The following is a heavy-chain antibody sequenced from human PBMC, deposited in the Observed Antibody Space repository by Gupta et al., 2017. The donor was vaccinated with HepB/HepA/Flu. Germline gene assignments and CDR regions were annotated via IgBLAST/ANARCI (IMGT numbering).Heavy chain of an antibody. J-gene: IGHJ6*02. CDR2: IKQDGTEQ. CDR1: GFTLTTYW. Sequence: VQLVESGGGLLQRGGSLRLPCAASGFTLTTYWMRWVRQAPGKGLEWVANIKQDGTEQYSLDSVRGRFTVSRDNAKNSVYLHVNSLRVEDTAVYYCARLELANYFYGMDVWGQGTTVTVSS. D-gene: IGHD1-7*01. CDR3: ARLELANYFYGMDV. V-gene: IGHV3-7*01.